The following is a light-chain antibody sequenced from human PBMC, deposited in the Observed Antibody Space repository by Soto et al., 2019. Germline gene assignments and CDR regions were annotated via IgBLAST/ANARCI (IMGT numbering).Light chain of an antibody. J-gene: IGLJ1*01. CDR3: SSYASLYTRV. V-gene: IGLV2-14*01. CDR2: EVR. CDR1: SSDVGGYNF. Sequence: QSALTQPASVSGSPGQSITISCTGTSSDVGGYNFVSWYQQHPGKAPKLIIYEVRNRPSGVSNRFSASKSGNTASLTISGLQAEDEAEYYCSSYASLYTRVFGTGTKATVL.